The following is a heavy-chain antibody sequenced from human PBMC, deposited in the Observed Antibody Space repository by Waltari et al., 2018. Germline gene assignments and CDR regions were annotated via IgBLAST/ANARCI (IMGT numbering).Heavy chain of an antibody. CDR2: IKSEFNGGTT. Sequence: EVQLVESGGGLVKPGGSLRLSCAASGVTFSNLWMHWVRQAPGKGLEWVGRIKSEFNGGTTDYAAPVEGRFTISRDDSKDTLYLQMNSLKSEDTAMYYCTTDVPFTGGVNCAHWGQGTLVIVSS. CDR3: TTDVPFTGGVNCAH. D-gene: IGHD1-1*01. CDR1: GVTFSNLW. V-gene: IGHV3-15*01. J-gene: IGHJ4*02.